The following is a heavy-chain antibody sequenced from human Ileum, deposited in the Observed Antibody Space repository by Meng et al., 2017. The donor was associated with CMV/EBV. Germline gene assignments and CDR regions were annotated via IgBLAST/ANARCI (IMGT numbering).Heavy chain of an antibody. CDR1: GGSISSDY. Sequence: QVRLQESGPGLLKPSETLSLTCTVSGGSISSDYWSWIRQPAGKGLQWVGRIYTSGSTNYNPSLKNRVTMSVDTSKNQFSLNLSSVTAADTAVYYCARESQQLYRTLDYWGQGTLVTVSS. V-gene: IGHV4-4*07. CDR3: ARESQQLYRTLDY. J-gene: IGHJ4*02. CDR2: IYTSGST. D-gene: IGHD3-16*02.